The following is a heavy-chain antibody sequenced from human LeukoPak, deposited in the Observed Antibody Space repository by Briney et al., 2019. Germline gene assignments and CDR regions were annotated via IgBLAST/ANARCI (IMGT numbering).Heavy chain of an antibody. D-gene: IGHD5-18*01. CDR2: INHSGST. V-gene: IGHV4-34*01. Sequence: SETLSLTCAVYGGSFSGYYWSWIRQPPGKGLEWIGEINHSGSTNYNPSLKSRVTISVDTSKNQFTLKLSSVTPEDTAVYYCAKNVVTSMVFHHWFVPWGQGTLVTVSS. CDR1: GGSFSGYY. J-gene: IGHJ5*02. CDR3: AKNVVTSMVFHHWFVP.